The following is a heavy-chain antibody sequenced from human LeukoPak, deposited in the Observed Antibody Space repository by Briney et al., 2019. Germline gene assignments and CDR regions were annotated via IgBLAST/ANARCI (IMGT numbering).Heavy chain of an antibody. D-gene: IGHD2-8*01. CDR1: GGSISSSSYY. CDR2: IYYSGST. Sequence: SETLSLTYTVSGGSISSSSYYWGWIRQPPGKGLEWIGSIYYSGSTYYNPSLKSRVTISVDTSKNQFSLKLSSVTAADTAVYYCASSYCTNGVCYLLTYYFDYWGQGTLVTVSS. V-gene: IGHV4-39*07. J-gene: IGHJ4*02. CDR3: ASSYCTNGVCYLLTYYFDY.